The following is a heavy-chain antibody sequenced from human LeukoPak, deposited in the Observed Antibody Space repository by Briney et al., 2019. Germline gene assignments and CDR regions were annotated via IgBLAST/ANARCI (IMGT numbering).Heavy chain of an antibody. CDR1: GFIFGSFT. CDR2: ISGRGDNT. J-gene: IGHJ4*02. CDR3: ARDSRIVGATHYFDY. Sequence: PGGSQRLSCVASGFIFGSFTMSWVRQAPGKRLEWVSAISGRGDNTYYTDSVKGRFTVSRDNSKNTLYLQMNSLRAEDTAVYYCARDSRIVGATHYFDYWGQGTLVTVSS. D-gene: IGHD1-26*01. V-gene: IGHV3-23*01.